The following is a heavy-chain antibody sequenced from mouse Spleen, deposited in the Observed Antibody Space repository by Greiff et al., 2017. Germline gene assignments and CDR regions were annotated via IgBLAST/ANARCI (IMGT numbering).Heavy chain of an antibody. CDR2: IDPSDSYT. CDR3: ASDYYGRIAY. J-gene: IGHJ3*01. D-gene: IGHD1-1*01. CDR1: GYTFTSYW. Sequence: QVQLQQPGAELVKPGASVKLSCKASGYTFTSYWMQWVKQRPGQGLEWIGEIDPSDSYTNYNQKFKGKATLTVDTSSSTAYMQLSSLTSEDSAVYYCASDYYGRIAYWGQGTLVTVSA. V-gene: IGHV1-50*01.